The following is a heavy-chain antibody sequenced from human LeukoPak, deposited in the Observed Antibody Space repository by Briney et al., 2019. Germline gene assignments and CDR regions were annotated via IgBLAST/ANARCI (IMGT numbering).Heavy chain of an antibody. Sequence: PGESPKISCKGSGYSFTSYWISWVRQMPGKGLEWMGNIYPGDSYTNYSPSFQGHVTISADKSISTAYLQWTNLKASDTVMYYCALLLTSGYLADYWGQGTLVTVSS. CDR2: IYPGDSYT. J-gene: IGHJ4*02. CDR1: GYSFTSYW. V-gene: IGHV5-10-1*01. D-gene: IGHD3-22*01. CDR3: ALLLTSGYLADY.